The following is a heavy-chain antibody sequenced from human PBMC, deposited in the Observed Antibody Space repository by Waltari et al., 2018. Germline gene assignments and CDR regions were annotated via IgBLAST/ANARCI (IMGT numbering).Heavy chain of an antibody. J-gene: IGHJ4*02. CDR3: ATYCSGGSCFLDY. V-gene: IGHV4-38-2*01. D-gene: IGHD2-15*01. CDR1: GYSISSGYY. Sequence: QVQLQESGTGLVKPSETLSLTCAVSGYSISSGYYWGWIRQPPGKGLEWIGSMYHSGSAYYNPSLKSRVTISPDTSNNQFSLKLSSVTAADTAVYYCATYCSGGSCFLDYWGQGTLVTVSS. CDR2: MYHSGSA.